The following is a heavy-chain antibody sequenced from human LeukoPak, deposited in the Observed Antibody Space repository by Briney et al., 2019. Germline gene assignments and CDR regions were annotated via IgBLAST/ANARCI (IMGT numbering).Heavy chain of an antibody. V-gene: IGHV4-39*07. CDR2: IDHSGST. Sequence: SETLSLTCTVSGGSISSSTYYWGWIRQPPGKGLEWIGSIDHSGSTYYNPSLKSRVTISVDTSKNQFSLKLSSVTAADTAVYYCARSQTRVHYFDYWGQGTLVTVSS. D-gene: IGHD3-10*01. CDR1: GGSISSSTYY. J-gene: IGHJ4*02. CDR3: ARSQTRVHYFDY.